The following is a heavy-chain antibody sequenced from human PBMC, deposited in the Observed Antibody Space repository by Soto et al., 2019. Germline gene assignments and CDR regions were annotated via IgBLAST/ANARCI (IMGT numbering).Heavy chain of an antibody. V-gene: IGHV1-46*01. J-gene: IGHJ4*02. Sequence: QVQLVQSGAEVKKPGASVKVSCKASGYTFTNYYLHWVRQAPGQGLEWMGIINPSGGSTRYAQKFQGRVTMTRDTSTSTVYMELSSLRSEDTAVYYCARVGVAALVDFDYWGQGTLVTVSS. CDR1: GYTFTNYY. D-gene: IGHD2-21*01. CDR2: INPSGGST. CDR3: ARVGVAALVDFDY.